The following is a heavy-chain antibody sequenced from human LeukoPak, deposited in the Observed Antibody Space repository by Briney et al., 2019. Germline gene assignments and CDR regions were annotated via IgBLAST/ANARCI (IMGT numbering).Heavy chain of an antibody. CDR1: GGSISSSSC. J-gene: IGHJ3*02. CDR2: ILHSRST. CDR3: TRGGEI. V-gene: IGHV4-4*02. D-gene: IGHD3-16*01. Sequence: SETLSLTCAVAGGSISSSSCYCGGRQPPGWRVEGRWVILHSRSTTYNPSLKSRVTTSIDKSDNHFSLNLTSVTAADTAMDFCTRGGEIWGQGTMVTVPS.